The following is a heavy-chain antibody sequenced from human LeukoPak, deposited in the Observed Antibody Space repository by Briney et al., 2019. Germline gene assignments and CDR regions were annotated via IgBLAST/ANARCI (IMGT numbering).Heavy chain of an antibody. Sequence: RPGGSLGLSCAASGFTFDDYGMSWVRQAPGKGLEWVSGINWNGGSTGYADSVKGRFTISRDNAKNSLYLQMNSLRAEDTALYYCARAEYRDYDFWSGYSQYNWFDPWGQGTLVTVSS. CDR3: ARAEYRDYDFWSGYSQYNWFDP. J-gene: IGHJ5*02. V-gene: IGHV3-20*04. D-gene: IGHD3-3*01. CDR2: INWNGGST. CDR1: GFTFDDYG.